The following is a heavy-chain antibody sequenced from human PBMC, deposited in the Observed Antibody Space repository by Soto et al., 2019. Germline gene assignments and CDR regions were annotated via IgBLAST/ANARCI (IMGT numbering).Heavy chain of an antibody. CDR3: ARFNSRSGTEYFDY. Sequence: QVKLQESGPGLVQPAQTLSLSCTVSGGSITSGGIYWSWLRQHPRQGLEWIGYIYHSGSTTYNPSLPSRVNISVDTSKNQFSLTVTSLTVADTAVEYCARFNSRSGTEYFDYWGQGTLVTVSS. CDR1: GGSITSGGIY. V-gene: IGHV4-31*03. D-gene: IGHD6-19*01. CDR2: IYHSGST. J-gene: IGHJ4*02.